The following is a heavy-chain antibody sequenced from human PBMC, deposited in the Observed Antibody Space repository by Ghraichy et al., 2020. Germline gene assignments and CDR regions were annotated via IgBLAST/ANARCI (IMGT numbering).Heavy chain of an antibody. CDR1: GFTFTTYA. CDR2: ISHSGERT. Sequence: GGSLRLSCAASGFTFTTYAMSWVRQAPGKGLEWVSGISHSGERTDSADSVKGRFTISRDNSKNTLYLHMNSLRVEDTAVYYCAKDPKWFGELPDERWGQGTLVIVSS. V-gene: IGHV3-23*01. J-gene: IGHJ4*02. CDR3: AKDPKWFGELPDER. D-gene: IGHD3-10*01.